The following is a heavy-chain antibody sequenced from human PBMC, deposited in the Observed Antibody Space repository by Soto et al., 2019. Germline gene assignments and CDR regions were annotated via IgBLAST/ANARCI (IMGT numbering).Heavy chain of an antibody. D-gene: IGHD2-2*01. Sequence: PSETLSLTCTVSGGSISSYYWSWIRQPPGKGLEWIGYIYYSGSTNYNPSLKSRVTISVDTSKNQFSLKLSSVTAADTAVYYCARVSYCSSTSCYSYGMDVWGQGTTVTVSS. V-gene: IGHV4-59*01. CDR1: GGSISSYY. CDR3: ARVSYCSSTSCYSYGMDV. J-gene: IGHJ6*02. CDR2: IYYSGST.